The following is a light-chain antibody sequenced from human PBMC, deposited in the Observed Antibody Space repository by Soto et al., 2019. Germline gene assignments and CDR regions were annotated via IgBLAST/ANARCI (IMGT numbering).Light chain of an antibody. CDR1: QSVNSN. CDR2: GIS. J-gene: IGKJ5*01. CDR3: QQHGQWPIT. V-gene: IGKV3D-15*01. Sequence: VVTLSLATLSVSPGEIATLSCRASQSVNSNYLAWYQQKPGQAPRLLIYGISKRATDIPDRFSGSGSGTEFTLTISSLQPEDFATYYCQQHGQWPITFGQGTRLE.